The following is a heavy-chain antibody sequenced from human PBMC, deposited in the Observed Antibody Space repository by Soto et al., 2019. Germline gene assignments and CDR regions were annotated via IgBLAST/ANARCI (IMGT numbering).Heavy chain of an antibody. D-gene: IGHD3-3*01. V-gene: IGHV4-39*01. Sequence: SETLSLTCTVSGGSISSSSYYWGWIRQPPGKGLEWIGSIYYSGSTYYNPSLKSRVTISVDTSKNQFSLKLSSVTAADTAVYYCARHLWRTYYDFWSGTDWFDPWGQGTLVTVSS. CDR3: ARHLWRTYYDFWSGTDWFDP. CDR2: IYYSGST. J-gene: IGHJ5*02. CDR1: GGSISSSSYY.